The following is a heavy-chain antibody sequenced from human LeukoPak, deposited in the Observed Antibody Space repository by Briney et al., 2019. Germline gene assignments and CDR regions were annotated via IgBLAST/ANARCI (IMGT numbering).Heavy chain of an antibody. J-gene: IGHJ4*02. CDR1: GLTFSSYW. V-gene: IGHV3-74*01. D-gene: IGHD3-22*01. CDR2: INSDGSST. Sequence: GGSLRLSCAASGLTFSSYWMHWVRQAPGKGLVWVSRINSDGSSTSYADSVKGRFTISRDNAKNTLYLQMNSLRAEDTAVYYCARDSRGATYYYDSSGYNWGQGTLVTVSS. CDR3: ARDSRGATYYYDSSGYN.